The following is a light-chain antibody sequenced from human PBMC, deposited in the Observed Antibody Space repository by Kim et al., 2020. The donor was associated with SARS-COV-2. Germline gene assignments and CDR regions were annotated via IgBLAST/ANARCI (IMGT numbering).Light chain of an antibody. J-gene: IGKJ4*01. CDR2: EAS. V-gene: IGKV3D-11*01. CDR3: QQRRDGLT. Sequence: TLTPGERDALSCRASQDGGKFVAWYQQKPGQAPQLLFYEASNRASGVPVRFTGSGSVTDFTLTVSCLEPDDSAVYYCQQRRDGLTFGGGTKVDIK. CDR1: QDGGKF.